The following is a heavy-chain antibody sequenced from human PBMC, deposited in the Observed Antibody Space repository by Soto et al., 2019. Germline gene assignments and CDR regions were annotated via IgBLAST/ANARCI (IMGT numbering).Heavy chain of an antibody. D-gene: IGHD5-18*01. CDR2: INPDTGNT. CDR1: GFTFTDNL. J-gene: IGHJ3*01. CDR3: ARDIQSVGPRANDAFDV. Sequence: QVQLVQSGAELKKPGASVNISCTASGFTFTDNLINWVRQAPGQGLEWMGWINPDTGNTRYSETFQGRVTISRHSSASIASLELSGLKNEDTALYFCARDIQSVGPRANDAFDVWSQGTMITVSS. V-gene: IGHV1-3*01.